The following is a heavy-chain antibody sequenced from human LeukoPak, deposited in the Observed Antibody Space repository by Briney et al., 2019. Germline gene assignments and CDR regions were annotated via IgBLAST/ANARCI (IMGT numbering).Heavy chain of an antibody. V-gene: IGHV3-11*06. CDR2: ISSSSSYI. J-gene: IGHJ6*03. D-gene: IGHD3-3*02. CDR1: GFTFSDYY. CDR3: ARDYIFGVVIYYYMDV. Sequence: KPGGSLRLSCAASGFTFSDYYMSWIRQAPGKGLEWVSSISSSSSYIYYADSVKGRFTISRDNAKNSLYLQMNSLRAEDTAVYYCARDYIFGVVIYYYMDVWGKGTTVTVSS.